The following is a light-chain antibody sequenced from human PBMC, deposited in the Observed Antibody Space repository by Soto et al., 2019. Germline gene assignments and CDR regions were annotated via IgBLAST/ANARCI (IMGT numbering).Light chain of an antibody. V-gene: IGLV2-8*01. Sequence: QSVLTQPPSASGSPGQSVTISCTGTSSDVGGYNYVSWYQQHPGKAPKLMIYEVSKRPSGVPDRFSGSKSGNTAPLTVCGLQAEDEADYYCSSYGGSNNLVFGGGTKLTVL. CDR3: SSYGGSNNLV. CDR1: SSDVGGYNY. CDR2: EVS. J-gene: IGLJ2*01.